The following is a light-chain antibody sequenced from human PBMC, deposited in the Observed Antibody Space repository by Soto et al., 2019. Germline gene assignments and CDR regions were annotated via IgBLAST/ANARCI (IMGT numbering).Light chain of an antibody. CDR1: QIVDSD. CDR2: RAS. CDR3: QQYHDWPWT. J-gene: IGKJ1*01. Sequence: EIMMTQSPATLSVSPGEGVILSCRASQIVDSDLAWFQQKPGQAPRLLIFRASTRTTDFPARFRGTGAGSEFSLVISSRQSEDSAVDFCQQYHDWPWTFGQGTKVEIK. V-gene: IGKV3-15*01.